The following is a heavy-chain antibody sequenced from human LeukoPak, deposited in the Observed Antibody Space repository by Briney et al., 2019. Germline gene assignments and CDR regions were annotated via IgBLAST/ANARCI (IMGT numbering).Heavy chain of an antibody. J-gene: IGHJ6*03. V-gene: IGHV3-48*01. CDR3: ARSYGSGSYSYYMDV. CDR1: VFTFSSYS. CDR2: ISSSSSTI. Sequence: TGGSLRLSCAACVFTFSSYSMSWVRQAPGKGVGGVSYISSSSSTIYYADSVKGRFTISRDNAKNSLYLQMNSLSAEDTAVYYCARSYGSGSYSYYMDVWGKGTTVTISS. D-gene: IGHD3-10*01.